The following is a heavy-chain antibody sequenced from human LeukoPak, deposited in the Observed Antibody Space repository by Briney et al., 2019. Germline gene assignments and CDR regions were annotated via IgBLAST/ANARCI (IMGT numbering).Heavy chain of an antibody. CDR3: ARVDYYDSSGYYPYFDY. J-gene: IGHJ4*02. CDR1: GDSIIFAGYS. CDR2: INHSGST. V-gene: IGHV4-30-2*01. Sequence: SQTLSLTCAVSGDSIIFAGYSWNWIRQPPGKGLEWIGEINHSGSTNYNPSLKSRVTISVDTSKNQFSLKLSSVTAADTAVYYCARVDYYDSSGYYPYFDYWGQGTLVTVSS. D-gene: IGHD3-22*01.